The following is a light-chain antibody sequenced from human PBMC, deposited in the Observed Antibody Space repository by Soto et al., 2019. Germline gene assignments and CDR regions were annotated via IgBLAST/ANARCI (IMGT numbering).Light chain of an antibody. CDR2: GAS. Sequence: EIVMTQSPATLSVSPGERATLSCRASQSVSSNLAWYQHKPGQAPRLLIYGASTRATAIPARFSGSGSGTEFTLTISSLQSEDFAVYYCQQYNNWPPTWTFGQGTKVEIK. J-gene: IGKJ1*01. V-gene: IGKV3-15*01. CDR3: QQYNNWPPTWT. CDR1: QSVSSN.